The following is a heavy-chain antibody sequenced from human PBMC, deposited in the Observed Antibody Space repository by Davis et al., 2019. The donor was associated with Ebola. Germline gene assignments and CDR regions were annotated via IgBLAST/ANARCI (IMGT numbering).Heavy chain of an antibody. Sequence: GGSLRLSCAASGFTFSSYAMSWVRQAPGKGLEWVSTISGSGGSTYYADSVKCRFTISRDNAKNSLYLQMNSLRAEDTAVYYCARAFSSGSITPFDYWGQGTLVTVSS. CDR2: ISGSGGST. D-gene: IGHD3-22*01. J-gene: IGHJ4*02. CDR3: ARAFSSGSITPFDY. CDR1: GFTFSSYA. V-gene: IGHV3-23*01.